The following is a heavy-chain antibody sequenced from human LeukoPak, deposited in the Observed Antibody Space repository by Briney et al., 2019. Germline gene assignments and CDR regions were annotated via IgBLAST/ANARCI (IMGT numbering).Heavy chain of an antibody. CDR3: ARDSGASIEFDI. J-gene: IGHJ3*02. V-gene: IGHV4-59*12. CDR2: MSYSGST. CDR1: SESFSGYF. D-gene: IGHD5-12*01. Sequence: PSETLSLTCAIYSESFSGYFWSWIRQPPGKGLEWIGCMSYSGSTNYNPSLKSRVTISLDTSKNQFSLKLSSVTAADTAVYYCARDSGASIEFDIWGQGTMVTVSS.